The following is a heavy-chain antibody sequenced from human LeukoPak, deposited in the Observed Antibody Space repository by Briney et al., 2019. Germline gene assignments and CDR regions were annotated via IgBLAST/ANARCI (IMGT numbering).Heavy chain of an antibody. CDR3: ASASGSYPDY. D-gene: IGHD1-26*01. V-gene: IGHV4-34*01. J-gene: IGHJ4*02. CDR2: INHSGST. CDR1: GGSFSGYY. Sequence: SETLSLTCAVYGGSFSGYYWSWIRQPPGGGLEWIGEINHSGSTNYNPSLKSRVTISVDTSKNQFSLKLSFVTAADTAVYYCASASGSYPDYWGQGTLVTVSS.